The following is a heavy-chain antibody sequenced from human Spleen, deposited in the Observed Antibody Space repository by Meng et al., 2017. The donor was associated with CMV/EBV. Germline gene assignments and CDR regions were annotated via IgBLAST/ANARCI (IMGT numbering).Heavy chain of an antibody. CDR3: ARDSSMAAARPPFDY. Sequence: EVAWVGSGGSLVNPGGSLRLSLSASGFTFSSYSMNWVRQAPGKGLEWVSSISSSSSYIYYADSVKGRFTISRDNAKNSLYLQMNSLRAEDTAVYYCARDSSMAAARPPFDYWGQGTLVTVSS. J-gene: IGHJ4*02. CDR1: GFTFSSYS. V-gene: IGHV3-21*01. D-gene: IGHD6-13*01. CDR2: ISSSSSYI.